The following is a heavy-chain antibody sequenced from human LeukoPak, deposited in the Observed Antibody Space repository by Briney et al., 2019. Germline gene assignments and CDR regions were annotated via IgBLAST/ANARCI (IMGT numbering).Heavy chain of an antibody. CDR2: IYYSGST. V-gene: IGHV4-59*08. D-gene: IGHD6-19*01. CDR3: ARLYRSGIAVAGLFDY. J-gene: IGHJ4*02. Sequence: PSETLSLTCTVSGGSISSYYWSWIRQPPGEGLEWIGYIYYSGSTNYNPSLKSRVTISVDTSKNQFSQKLSSVTAADTAVYYCARLYRSGIAVAGLFDYWGQGTLVTVSS. CDR1: GGSISSYY.